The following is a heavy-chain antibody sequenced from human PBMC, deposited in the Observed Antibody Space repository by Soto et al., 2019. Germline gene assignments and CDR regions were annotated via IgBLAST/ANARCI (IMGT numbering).Heavy chain of an antibody. J-gene: IGHJ4*02. D-gene: IGHD6-19*01. V-gene: IGHV3-23*01. CDR3: AKHSSGWYVPFDY. CDR2: ISGSGGST. Sequence: PGGSLRLSCVASGFSFSSYAMSWVRQAPGKGLEWVSAISGSGGSTYYADSVKGRFTISRDNSKNTLYLQMNSLRAEDTAVYYCAKHSSGWYVPFDYWGQGTLVTVSS. CDR1: GFSFSSYA.